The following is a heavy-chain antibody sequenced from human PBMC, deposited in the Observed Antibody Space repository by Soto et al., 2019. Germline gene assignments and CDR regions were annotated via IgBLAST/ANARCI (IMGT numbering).Heavy chain of an antibody. Sequence: VQLVESGGGVVQPGRSLRLSCEASGFVYSQYAMHWVRQAPGKGPEWVALIWNDGSQKNYVDSVKGRFTISRDNSKNTLNLQMNSLIADDTAMYFCVRGIPSQYSSTWLYWHFDLWGPGTLVTVSS. V-gene: IGHV3-33*01. D-gene: IGHD6-13*01. CDR1: GFVYSQYA. J-gene: IGHJ2*01. CDR2: IWNDGSQK. CDR3: VRGIPSQYSSTWLYWHFDL.